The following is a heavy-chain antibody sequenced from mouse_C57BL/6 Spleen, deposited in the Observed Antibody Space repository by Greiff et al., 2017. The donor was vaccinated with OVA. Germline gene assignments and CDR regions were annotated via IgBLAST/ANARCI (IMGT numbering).Heavy chain of an antibody. CDR2: IDPSDSYT. V-gene: IGHV1-69*01. J-gene: IGHJ1*03. CDR3: ATSRYGGYFDV. D-gene: IGHD1-1*01. Sequence: QVQLQQPGAELVMPGASVKLSCKASGYTFTSYWMHWVKQRPGQGLEWIGEIDPSDSYTNYNQKFKGKSTLTVDKSSSTAYMQLSSLTSEDSAVYYCATSRYGGYFDVWGTGTTVTVSS. CDR1: GYTFTSYW.